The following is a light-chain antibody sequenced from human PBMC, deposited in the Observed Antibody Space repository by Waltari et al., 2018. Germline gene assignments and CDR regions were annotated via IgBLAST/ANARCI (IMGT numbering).Light chain of an antibody. J-gene: IGLJ2*01. CDR2: DGR. CDR3: QVWDTSTDHVV. CDR1: HIGNKL. V-gene: IGLV3-21*02. Sequence: SYVVTQPPSVSVAPGQTARITCGGNHIGNKLEPWYQQKPGQAPVLVVYDGRDRPPGIPERFSGSKSANTATLTITGVVAGDEADYYCQVWDTSTDHVVFGGGTKLTVL.